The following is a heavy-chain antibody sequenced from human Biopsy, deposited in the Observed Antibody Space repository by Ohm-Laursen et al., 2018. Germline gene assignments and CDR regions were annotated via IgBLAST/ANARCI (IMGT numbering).Heavy chain of an antibody. J-gene: IGHJ4*02. CDR2: IVPLFGTT. D-gene: IGHD2-15*01. Sequence: SVKVSCKASGYNFDIYPLFWVRQAPGQGFEWMGGIVPLFGTTDSAQKFQGRVTITADRSTTTAYIELSGLTSEDTAIYYCAKAGQTSGEYVVPRHFDSWGQGTRVTVSS. CDR1: GYNFDIYP. V-gene: IGHV1-69*06. CDR3: AKAGQTSGEYVVPRHFDS.